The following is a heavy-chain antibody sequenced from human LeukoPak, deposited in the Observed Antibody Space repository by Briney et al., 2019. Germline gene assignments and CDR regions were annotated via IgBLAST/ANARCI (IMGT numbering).Heavy chain of an antibody. V-gene: IGHV3-21*06. CDR3: ARVVLDHF. Sequence: GGSLRLSCAASGFDFSKYTMSWVRQVPGKGLEWVSSISSGSRRIHYADSMRGRFTISRDNAKSSVYLQMHNLRVEDTATYFCARVVLDHFWGRGTLVAVSS. D-gene: IGHD6-6*01. CDR2: ISSGSRRI. J-gene: IGHJ4*02. CDR1: GFDFSKYT.